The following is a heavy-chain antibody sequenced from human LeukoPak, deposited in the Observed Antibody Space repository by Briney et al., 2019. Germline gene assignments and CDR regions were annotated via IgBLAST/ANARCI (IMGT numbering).Heavy chain of an antibody. Sequence: PGGSLKLPCEPPTFTFTIYGMTWVRHVTKKVQECVATAKQGGSVESNDDSVMSIITISRDNAKNSVYLQMNSLIADHTAVYYCARLSGGIYCSGGSCYFDYWGQGTLVTVSS. CDR3: ARLSGGIYCSGGSCYFDY. V-gene: IGHV3-7*01. D-gene: IGHD2-15*01. CDR1: TFTFTIYG. CDR2: AKQGGSVE. J-gene: IGHJ4*02.